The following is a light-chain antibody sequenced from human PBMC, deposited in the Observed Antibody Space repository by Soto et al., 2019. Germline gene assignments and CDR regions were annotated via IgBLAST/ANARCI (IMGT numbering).Light chain of an antibody. CDR1: RRVTSNY. V-gene: IGKV3-20*01. Sequence: ELVLTQSPGTLSLSPGERATLSCRASRRVTSNYFAWYQQKPGQAPRLLIYAASSRATGTPGRFSGSGSGTDFTLTISRLVHEDVVLYYCQHFRAFGQGTRLEIK. CDR2: AAS. J-gene: IGKJ5*01. CDR3: QHFRA.